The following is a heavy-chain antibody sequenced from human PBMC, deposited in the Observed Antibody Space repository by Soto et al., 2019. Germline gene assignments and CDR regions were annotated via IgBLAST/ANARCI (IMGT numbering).Heavy chain of an antibody. Sequence: QVQLVQSGAEVKKPESSVKVSCQAPGGTFSTYAISWVRQAPGQGLEWMGGIIPMFGTANYAQRFQDRVTITADESTNTVYMELSSLRSEDTAVYFCASGIQLWLRRINNGYSGWGKGTLVTVSS. CDR2: IIPMFGTA. V-gene: IGHV1-69*12. CDR3: ASGIQLWLRRINNGYSG. CDR1: GGTFSTYA. D-gene: IGHD5-18*01. J-gene: IGHJ4*02.